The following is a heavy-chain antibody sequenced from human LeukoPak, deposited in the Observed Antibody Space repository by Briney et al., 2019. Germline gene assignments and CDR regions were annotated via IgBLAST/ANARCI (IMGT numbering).Heavy chain of an antibody. Sequence: SVKVSFQDSGGTFSSYTISWVRQAPGQGIEWMGRIVPILGIANYAQKFQGRVTNTADKSTSTAYMELSSLRSEDTAVYYCARDRNGGNLVDYWGQGTLVTVSS. V-gene: IGHV1-69*04. CDR3: ARDRNGGNLVDY. J-gene: IGHJ4*02. CDR2: IVPILGIA. CDR1: GGTFSSYT. D-gene: IGHD4-23*01.